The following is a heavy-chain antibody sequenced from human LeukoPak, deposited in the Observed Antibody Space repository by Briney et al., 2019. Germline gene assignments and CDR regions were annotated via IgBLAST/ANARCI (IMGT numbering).Heavy chain of an antibody. Sequence: GGSLRLSCVASGFAVSSNYMSWVRQAPGKGLEWVSVIYSGGSTYYADSVKGRFTISRDNSKNTLYLQMNSLRAEDTAVYYCARVAPGVDWFDPWGQGTLVTVSS. V-gene: IGHV3-53*01. J-gene: IGHJ5*02. CDR1: GFAVSSNY. CDR3: ARVAPGVDWFDP. D-gene: IGHD3-3*01. CDR2: IYSGGST.